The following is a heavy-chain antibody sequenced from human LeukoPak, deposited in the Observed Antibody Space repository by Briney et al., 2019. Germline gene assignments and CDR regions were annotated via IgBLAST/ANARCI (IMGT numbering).Heavy chain of an antibody. D-gene: IGHD5-18*01. CDR3: ARHQGDTLMVLSY. J-gene: IGHJ4*02. Sequence: PSETLSLTCTVSGGSISSYYWSWIRQIPGKGLEWIGHIYYTGSAHYNPSLESRVTISVDTSKNQFSLKLNSATAADTAVYYCARHQGDTLMVLSYWGQGTLVTVSS. CDR2: IYYTGSA. CDR1: GGSISSYY. V-gene: IGHV4-59*08.